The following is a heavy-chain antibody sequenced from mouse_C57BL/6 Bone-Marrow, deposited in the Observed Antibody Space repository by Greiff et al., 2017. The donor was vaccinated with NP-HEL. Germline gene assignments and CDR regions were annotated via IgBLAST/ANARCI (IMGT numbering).Heavy chain of an antibody. V-gene: IGHV14-1*01. CDR2: IDPEDGDT. D-gene: IGHD2-5*01. CDR3: TTAYYSNSFDY. Sequence: VHVKQSGAELVRPGASVKLSCTASGFNIKDYYMHWVKQRPEQGLEWIGRIDPEDGDTEYAPKFQGKATMTADTSSNTAYLQLSSLTSEDTAVYYCTTAYYSNSFDYWGQGTTLTVSS. J-gene: IGHJ2*01. CDR1: GFNIKDYY.